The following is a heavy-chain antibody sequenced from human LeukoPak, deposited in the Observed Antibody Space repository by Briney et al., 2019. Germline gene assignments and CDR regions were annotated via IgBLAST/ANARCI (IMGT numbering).Heavy chain of an antibody. CDR1: GGSISSYY. CDR3: ARGDVRFDP. CDR2: IYYSGST. J-gene: IGHJ5*02. Sequence: PSETLSLTCTVSGGSISSYYWSWIRQPPGKGLEWIGYIYYSGSTNYNPSLKSRVTISVDTSKNQFSLKLSSVTAADPAVYYCARGDVRFDPWGQGTLVTVSS. V-gene: IGHV4-59*01. D-gene: IGHD3-16*01.